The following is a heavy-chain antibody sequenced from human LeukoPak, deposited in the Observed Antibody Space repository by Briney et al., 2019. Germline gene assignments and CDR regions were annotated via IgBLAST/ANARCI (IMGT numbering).Heavy chain of an antibody. D-gene: IGHD3-22*01. Sequence: ASVKVSCTASGYTFTGYYMHWVRQAPGQGLEWMGWINPNSGGTNYAQKFQGRVTMTRDTSISTAYMELSRLRSDDTAVYYCARGNYYDSSGYHPLDWFDPWGQGTLVTVSS. CDR3: ARGNYYDSSGYHPLDWFDP. CDR1: GYTFTGYY. V-gene: IGHV1-2*02. CDR2: INPNSGGT. J-gene: IGHJ5*02.